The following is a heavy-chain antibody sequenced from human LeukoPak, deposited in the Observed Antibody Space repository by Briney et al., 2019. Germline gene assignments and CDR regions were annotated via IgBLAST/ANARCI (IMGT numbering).Heavy chain of an antibody. CDR2: INPDGRDT. Sequence: GGSQRLSCAASGFTFSSYAMHWVRQAPGKGLEWVAHINPDGRDTYYVDSVKGRFTISRDNAQNSMYLQMNSLRVEDTAVYYCTSWGDTTAEYFQRWGQGTLVTVSS. CDR1: GFTFSSYA. CDR3: TSWGDTTAEYFQR. V-gene: IGHV3-7*01. D-gene: IGHD2-21*02. J-gene: IGHJ1*01.